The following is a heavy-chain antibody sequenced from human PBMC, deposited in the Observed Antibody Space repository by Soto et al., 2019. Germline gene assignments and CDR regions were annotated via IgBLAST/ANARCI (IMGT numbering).Heavy chain of an antibody. V-gene: IGHV1-2*04. CDR3: ARYGYGEDDAFDI. CDR1: GYTFTVDL. J-gene: IGHJ3*02. D-gene: IGHD5-12*01. Sequence: SAKPCSEAPGYTFTVDLVHCGRQTQEQGREWMGWINPNRGGTNYAQKFQGWVTMTRDTSISTAYMELSRLRSDDTAVYYCARYGYGEDDAFDIWGQGTMDTVSS. CDR2: INPNRGGT.